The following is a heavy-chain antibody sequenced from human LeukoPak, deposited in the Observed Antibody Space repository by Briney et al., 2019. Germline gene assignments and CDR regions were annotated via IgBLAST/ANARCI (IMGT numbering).Heavy chain of an antibody. Sequence: PGGSLRLSCAASGFTFSSFAMNWVRQAPGKGLEWVSGISVSGGSTFYADSVKGRFTISRDNPKNTLYLQLNSLRVEDTAVYYCAKDVANSRTPFDYWGQGTLVTVSS. CDR3: AKDVANSRTPFDY. CDR2: ISVSGGST. D-gene: IGHD1-14*01. CDR1: GFTFSSFA. V-gene: IGHV3-23*01. J-gene: IGHJ4*02.